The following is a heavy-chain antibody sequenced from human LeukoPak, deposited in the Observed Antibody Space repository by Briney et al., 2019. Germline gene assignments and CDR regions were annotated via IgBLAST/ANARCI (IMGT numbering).Heavy chain of an antibody. CDR3: ARLLGAAAGTNAFDI. Sequence: GESLKISCKGSGYSFTSYWIGWVRQMPGKGLEWMGIIYPGDSDTRYSPSFQGQVTISADKSISTAYLQWSSLKASDTAMYYRARLLGAAAGTNAFDIWGQGTMVTVSS. J-gene: IGHJ3*02. CDR1: GYSFTSYW. D-gene: IGHD6-13*01. CDR2: IYPGDSDT. V-gene: IGHV5-51*01.